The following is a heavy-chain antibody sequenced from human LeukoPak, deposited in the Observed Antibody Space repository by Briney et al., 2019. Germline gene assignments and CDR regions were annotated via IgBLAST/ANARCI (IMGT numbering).Heavy chain of an antibody. CDR2: TSSSSSYI. V-gene: IGHV3-21*01. CDR1: GFTFSSYS. CDR3: ASQARIAVAGKRGDY. D-gene: IGHD6-19*01. Sequence: GGSLRLSCAASGFTFSSYSMNWVRQAPGKGLDWVSSTSSSSSYIYYADSVKGRFTISRDNAKNSLYLQMNSLRAEDTAVYYCASQARIAVAGKRGDYWGQGTLVTVSS. J-gene: IGHJ4*02.